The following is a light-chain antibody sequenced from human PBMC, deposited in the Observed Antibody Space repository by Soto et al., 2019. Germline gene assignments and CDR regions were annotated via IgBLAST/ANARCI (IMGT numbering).Light chain of an antibody. Sequence: DIVMTQSPHSLAVSLGARATISCKSSQSLLYSSNDKTYLAWYQQKPGQPPKLLIYWASTRQSGVPDRFSGSGSGADFTLTISSLQAEDAAVYYCQQYLTTPLTFGGGTKVEIK. CDR3: QQYLTTPLT. J-gene: IGKJ4*01. V-gene: IGKV4-1*01. CDR2: WAS. CDR1: QSLLYSSNDKTY.